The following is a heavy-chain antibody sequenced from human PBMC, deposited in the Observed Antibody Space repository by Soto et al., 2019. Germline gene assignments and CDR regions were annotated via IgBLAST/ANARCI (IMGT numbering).Heavy chain of an antibody. D-gene: IGHD7-27*01. CDR3: ASGTGAVDY. V-gene: IGHV3-11*01. J-gene: IGHJ4*02. Sequence: QVQLVESGGGLVKPGGSLRLSCAASGFTFSDYYMSWIRQAPGKGLEWVSYISSSSTIYYADSVKGRFTISRDSAKNSLYLQMNSLRAEDTAVYYCASGTGAVDYWGQGTLVTVSS. CDR2: ISSSSTI. CDR1: GFTFSDYY.